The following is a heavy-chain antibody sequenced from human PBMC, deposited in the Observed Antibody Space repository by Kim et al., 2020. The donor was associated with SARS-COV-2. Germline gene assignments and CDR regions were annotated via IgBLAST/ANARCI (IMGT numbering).Heavy chain of an antibody. CDR1: GGSFSGYY. J-gene: IGHJ6*02. CDR2: INHSGST. V-gene: IGHV4-34*01. Sequence: SETLSLTCAVYGGSFSGYYWSWIRQPPGKGLEWIGEINHSGSTNYNPSLKSRVTISVDTSKNQFSLKLSSVTAADTAVYYCARERFVLWFGELSWESFYYGMDVWGQGTTVTVSS. D-gene: IGHD3-10*01. CDR3: ARERFVLWFGELSWESFYYGMDV.